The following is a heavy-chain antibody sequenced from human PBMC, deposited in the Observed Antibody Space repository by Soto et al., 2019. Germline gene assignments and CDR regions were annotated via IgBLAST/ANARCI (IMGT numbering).Heavy chain of an antibody. CDR2: FSNSGGST. V-gene: IGHV3-23*01. CDR1: GFTFSNYA. D-gene: IGHD6-19*01. Sequence: PGGSLRLSCAASGFTFSNYAMNWVRQAPGKGLEGVSGFSNSGGSTHYADSVKGRFTISRDNSKNTLNLQMNSLRAEDTAIYYCTKGVTVAPSTPFDYWGQGTLVTVSS. J-gene: IGHJ4*02. CDR3: TKGVTVAPSTPFDY.